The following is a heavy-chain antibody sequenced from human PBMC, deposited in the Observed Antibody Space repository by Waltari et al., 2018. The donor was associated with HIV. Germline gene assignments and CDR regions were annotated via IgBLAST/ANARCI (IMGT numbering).Heavy chain of an antibody. CDR2: ITRYTANT. Sequence: QIRLFQSDHVVRKPGASVTISCTTSGYLFITYHVTWVRQSLGQRLDWMGGITRYTANTNYTRESQGRVTLTTDAAAATAYLELRDLRPDDTAMYFCTRGNIWGSYRYFDYWGPGTLVTVS. CDR3: TRGNIWGSYRYFDY. D-gene: IGHD3-16*02. CDR1: GYLFITYH. V-gene: IGHV1-18*01. J-gene: IGHJ4*02.